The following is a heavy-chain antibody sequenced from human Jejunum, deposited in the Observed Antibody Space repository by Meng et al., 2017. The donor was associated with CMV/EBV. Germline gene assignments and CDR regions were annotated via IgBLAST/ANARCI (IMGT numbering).Heavy chain of an antibody. CDR1: GCSFTVDY. D-gene: IGHD3-10*01. V-gene: IGHV4-34*01. CDR3: ARRVGSGKYYFDF. J-gene: IGHJ4*02. Sequence: CAVSGCSFTVDYCSWIRQSPVKGLEWIGEINHSESTNYNPSLKSRVTISVDSFKNQCSLRLNSVTAADTAVFHCARRVGSGKYYFDFWSQGSLVTVSS. CDR2: INHSEST.